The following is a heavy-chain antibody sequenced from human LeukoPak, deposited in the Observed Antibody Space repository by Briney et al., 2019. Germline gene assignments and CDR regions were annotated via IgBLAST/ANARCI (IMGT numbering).Heavy chain of an antibody. V-gene: IGHV3-23*01. J-gene: IGHJ4*02. CDR3: ARERWLQFRGTALDY. Sequence: GGSLRLSGEAPGFTFSSYAMTWVRRAPGKRLAWVSSVSGSAGYTYYADSVMGRFTISRDNSKNTLYLQMNGLRAEDTAVFYCARERWLQFRGTALDYWGQGTLVTVSS. CDR1: GFTFSSYA. CDR2: VSGSAGYT. D-gene: IGHD3-16*01.